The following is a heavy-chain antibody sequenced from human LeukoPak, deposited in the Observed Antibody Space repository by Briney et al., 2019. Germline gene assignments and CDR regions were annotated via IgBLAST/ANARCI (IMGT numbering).Heavy chain of an antibody. V-gene: IGHV3-48*03. CDR3: AREGKLGYCSGGSCYSHFDY. CDR2: TSSSGSTI. CDR1: GFTFSSYE. D-gene: IGHD2-15*01. Sequence: GGSLRLSCAASGFTFSSYEMNWVRQAPGKGLEWVSYTSSSGSTIYYADSVKGRFTISRDNAKNSLYLQMNSLRAEDTAVYYCAREGKLGYCSGGSCYSHFDYWGQGTLVTVSS. J-gene: IGHJ4*02.